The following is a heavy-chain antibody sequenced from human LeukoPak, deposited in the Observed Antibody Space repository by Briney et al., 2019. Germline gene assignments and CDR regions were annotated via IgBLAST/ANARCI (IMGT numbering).Heavy chain of an antibody. CDR2: INPTGDST. Sequence: ASVKVSCKASGYTLTGYYMHWVRQAPGQGLEWMGLINPTGDSTGYAQKFQGRVTMTRDMSTSTDYMELSSLRSEDTAIYYCARDNSVGDNAWWFDPWGQGTLVTVSS. V-gene: IGHV1-46*01. D-gene: IGHD1-26*01. J-gene: IGHJ5*02. CDR1: GYTLTGYY. CDR3: ARDNSVGDNAWWFDP.